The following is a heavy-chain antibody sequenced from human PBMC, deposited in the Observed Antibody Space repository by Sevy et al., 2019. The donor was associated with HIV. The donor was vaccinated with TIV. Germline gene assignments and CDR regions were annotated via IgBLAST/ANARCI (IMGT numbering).Heavy chain of an antibody. CDR3: ARDPGGLPAAMMGWFDP. CDR2: INTANGNT. J-gene: IGHJ5*02. D-gene: IGHD2-2*01. CDR1: GYTFSYYA. Sequence: KVSCKASGYTFSYYAVHWVRQAPGQRLEWMGWINTANGNTKYSQKFQGRLTITRDTSASIVYMQLSSLRSEDTVVYYCARDPGGLPAAMMGWFDPWGQGTLVTVSS. V-gene: IGHV1-3*04.